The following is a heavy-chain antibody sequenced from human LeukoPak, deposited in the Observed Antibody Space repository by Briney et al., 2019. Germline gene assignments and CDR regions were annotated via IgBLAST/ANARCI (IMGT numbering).Heavy chain of an antibody. Sequence: GASVKVSCKASGGTFSSYAISWVRQAPGQGLEWMGGIIPIFGTANYAQKFQGRVTITADESTSTAYMELSSLRSEDTAVYYCARGGYSYGPNHFDYWGQGTLVTVSS. V-gene: IGHV1-69*13. D-gene: IGHD5-18*01. CDR3: ARGGYSYGPNHFDY. CDR1: GGTFSSYA. CDR2: IIPIFGTA. J-gene: IGHJ4*02.